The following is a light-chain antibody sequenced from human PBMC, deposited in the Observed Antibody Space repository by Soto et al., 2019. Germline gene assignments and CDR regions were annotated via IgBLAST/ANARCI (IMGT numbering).Light chain of an antibody. CDR3: QHHRHWPPA. CDR1: QSVDSN. CDR2: GAY. V-gene: IGKV3-15*01. J-gene: IGKJ4*02. Sequence: DIVMTQSPATLSASPGERVTLSCRASQSVDSNLAWFQHKPGQGPRLLIFGAYTRATGVPARCSGSGSGTEFPLTSSRLQSEDFANYFWQHHRHWPPAFGGGTKVEIK.